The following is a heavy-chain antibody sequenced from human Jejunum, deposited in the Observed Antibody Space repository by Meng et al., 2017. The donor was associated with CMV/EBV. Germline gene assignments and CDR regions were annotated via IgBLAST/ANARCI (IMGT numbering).Heavy chain of an antibody. CDR1: G. V-gene: IGHV3-33*01. Sequence: GRNGDRKAQGKGREWVEIIGKDGKKKKNAKNVKGRLNIYRENYKNTLYLQMNSLRAEDTAVYYCVRGEPRYDFWSGYPDERMEFDYWGQGTLVTVSS. CDR2: IGKDGKKK. J-gene: IGHJ4*02. D-gene: IGHD3-3*01. CDR3: VRGEPRYDFWSGYPDERMEFDY.